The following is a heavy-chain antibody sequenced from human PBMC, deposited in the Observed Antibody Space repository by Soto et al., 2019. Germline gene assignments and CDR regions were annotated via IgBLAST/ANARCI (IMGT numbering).Heavy chain of an antibody. Sequence: QVQLVQSGAEVKKPGSSVKVSCKASGGTFSSYTISWVRQAPGQGLEWMGRIIPILGIANYAQKFQGRVTITADKSTSTAYMELSSLRSEDTAVYYCARGGYYGSGSYYYMDVWGKGTTVTVSS. J-gene: IGHJ6*03. CDR3: ARGGYYGSGSYYYMDV. V-gene: IGHV1-69*02. CDR2: IIPILGIA. D-gene: IGHD3-10*01. CDR1: GGTFSSYT.